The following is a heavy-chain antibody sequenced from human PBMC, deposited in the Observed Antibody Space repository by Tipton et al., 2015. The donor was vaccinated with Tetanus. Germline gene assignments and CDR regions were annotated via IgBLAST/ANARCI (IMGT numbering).Heavy chain of an antibody. D-gene: IGHD2-21*02. V-gene: IGHV3-21*01. CDR2: ISSSSRYI. CDR1: GFTLSRYT. J-gene: IGHJ4*02. CDR3: ARGMAEASNCGGDCYSDY. Sequence: GSLRLSCLASGFTLSRYTLNWVRQAPGKGLEWVSSISSSSRYIYYADSVKGRFTISRDNAKNSLYLQMISLRAEDTAVYSCARGMAEASNCGGDCYSDYWGQGTLVTVSS.